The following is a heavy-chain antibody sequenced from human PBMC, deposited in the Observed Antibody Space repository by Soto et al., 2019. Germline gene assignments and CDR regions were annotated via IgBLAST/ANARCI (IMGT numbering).Heavy chain of an antibody. Sequence: ETLSLTCTVSVGSIDYYYWSWIRQPPGKGLEWIGYISDSGSTKYNPSLRSRVTISVDTSKNQFSLHLSSVTAADTALYYCVRGRASTTFYALDVWGQGTTVTVSS. D-gene: IGHD2-2*01. J-gene: IGHJ6*02. CDR3: VRGRASTTFYALDV. CDR2: ISDSGST. CDR1: VGSIDYYY. V-gene: IGHV4-59*01.